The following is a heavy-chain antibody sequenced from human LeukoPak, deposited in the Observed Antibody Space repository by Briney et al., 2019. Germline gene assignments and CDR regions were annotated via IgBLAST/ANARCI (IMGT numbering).Heavy chain of an antibody. J-gene: IGHJ4*02. CDR1: GFTFSDYY. Sequence: GGSLRLSCAASGFTFSDYYMIWIRQAPGEGLEWVSYISSSGSTIYYADSVKGRFTISRDNAKNSLYLQMNSLRAEDTAVYYCARDSHDYSGAFDYWGQGTLVTVSS. CDR3: ARDSHDYSGAFDY. D-gene: IGHD4-11*01. CDR2: ISSSGSTI. V-gene: IGHV3-11*01.